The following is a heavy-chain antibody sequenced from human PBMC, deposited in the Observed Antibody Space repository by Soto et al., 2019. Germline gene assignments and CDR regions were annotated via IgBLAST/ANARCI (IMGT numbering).Heavy chain of an antibody. V-gene: IGHV3-23*01. CDR3: AKGYCSGGSCYSGYYYYYMDV. D-gene: IGHD2-15*01. CDR1: GFTFSCYA. Sequence: GSLRLSCAASGFTFSCYAMSWVRQAPGKGLEWVSAISGSGGSTYYADSVKGRFTISRDNSKNTLYLQMNSLRAEDTAVYYCAKGYCSGGSCYSGYYYYYMDVWGKGTTVTVSS. CDR2: ISGSGGST. J-gene: IGHJ6*03.